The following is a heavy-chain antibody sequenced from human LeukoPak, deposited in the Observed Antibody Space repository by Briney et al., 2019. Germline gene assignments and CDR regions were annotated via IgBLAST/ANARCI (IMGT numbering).Heavy chain of an antibody. CDR2: ISTYNGIT. CDR1: GYTFNSHG. D-gene: IGHD3-3*02. J-gene: IGHJ4*02. Sequence: ASVTVSCTASGYTFNSHGIAWLRQAPGQGLEWMAWISTYNGITKVVENLRGRVTLTTDTSTTTAYMDLRSLTSDDTAVYYCARGIRGLGGAFYLDLWGQGTLVTVSS. CDR3: ARGIRGLGGAFYLDL. V-gene: IGHV1-18*01.